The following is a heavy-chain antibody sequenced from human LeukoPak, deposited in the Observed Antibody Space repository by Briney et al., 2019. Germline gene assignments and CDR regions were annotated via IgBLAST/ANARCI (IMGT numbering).Heavy chain of an antibody. Sequence: ASVKVSCKASGYTFSGYYMHWVRQAPGQGLEWMGWINPNSGGTNYAQKFQGRVTMTRDTSITTAYMELTRLRSDDTAVYYCARNLKPYYFDYWGHGTLVTVSS. J-gene: IGHJ4*01. CDR3: ARNLKPYYFDY. CDR1: GYTFSGYY. V-gene: IGHV1-2*02. CDR2: INPNSGGT.